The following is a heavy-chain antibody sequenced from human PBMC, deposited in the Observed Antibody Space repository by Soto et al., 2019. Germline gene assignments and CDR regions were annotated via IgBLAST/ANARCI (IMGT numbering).Heavy chain of an antibody. D-gene: IGHD3-3*01. V-gene: IGHV1-8*01. CDR2: MNPNSGNT. Sequence: ASVKVSCKASGYTFTSYDINWVRQATGQGLEWMGWMNPNSGNTGYAQKFQGRVTMTRNTSISTAYMGLSSLRSEDMAVYYCARGARNDFWSGYAYYYYYYMDVWGKGTTVTVSS. CDR1: GYTFTSYD. CDR3: ARGARNDFWSGYAYYYYYYMDV. J-gene: IGHJ6*03.